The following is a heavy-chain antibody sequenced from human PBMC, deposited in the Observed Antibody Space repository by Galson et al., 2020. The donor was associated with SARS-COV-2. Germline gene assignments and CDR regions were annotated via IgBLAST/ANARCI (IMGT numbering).Heavy chain of an antibody. D-gene: IGHD2-15*01. Sequence: ASVKVSCKASGYTFTSYYMHWVRQAPGQGLEWMGIINPSGGSTSYAQKFQGRVTMTRDTSTSTVYMELSSLRSEDTAVYYCAREDIVVVVAATPIDYWGQGTLVTVSS. CDR3: AREDIVVVVAATPIDY. J-gene: IGHJ4*02. V-gene: IGHV1-46*01. CDR2: INPSGGST. CDR1: GYTFTSYY.